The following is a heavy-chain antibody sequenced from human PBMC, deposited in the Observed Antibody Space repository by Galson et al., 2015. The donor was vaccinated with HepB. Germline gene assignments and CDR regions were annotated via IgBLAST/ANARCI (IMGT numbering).Heavy chain of an antibody. CDR3: ARGGTMIVVAHDY. V-gene: IGHV3-30*04. Sequence: SLRLSCAASGFTFSSYAMHWVRQAPGKGLEWVAVISYDGSNKYYADSVKGRFTISRDNSKNTLYLQMNSLRAEDTAVYYCARGGTMIVVAHDYWGQGTLVTVSS. J-gene: IGHJ4*02. CDR2: ISYDGSNK. D-gene: IGHD3-22*01. CDR1: GFTFSSYA.